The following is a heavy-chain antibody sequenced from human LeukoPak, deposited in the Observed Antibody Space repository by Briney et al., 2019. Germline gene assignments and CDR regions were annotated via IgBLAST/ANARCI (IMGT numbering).Heavy chain of an antibody. CDR2: IKEDGSEK. CDR1: GFTFSNYW. Sequence: PGGSLRLSCAASGFTFSNYWMSWVRQAPGKGLEWVANIKEDGSEKNYVDSVKGRFTISRDNAKSSVYLQMNSLRAEDTGVYYCARDKYCSDGNCDGGSKFDYWGQGTLVTVPS. CDR3: ARDKYCSDGNCDGGSKFDY. D-gene: IGHD2-15*01. J-gene: IGHJ4*02. V-gene: IGHV3-7*01.